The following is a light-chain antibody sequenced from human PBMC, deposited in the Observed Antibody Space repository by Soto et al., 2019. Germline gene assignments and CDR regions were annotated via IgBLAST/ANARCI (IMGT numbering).Light chain of an antibody. V-gene: IGKV1-5*01. CDR1: QSISSS. CDR3: QQYNGYSRT. J-gene: IGKJ1*01. CDR2: DAS. Sequence: DIQMTQYPSALSASVGDRVMITCRASQSISSSLAWYQQKPGKAPKLLIYDASSLERGVPPRFSGSASGTEFTLTISSLQPDDFATYYCQQYNGYSRTFGQGTKVDIK.